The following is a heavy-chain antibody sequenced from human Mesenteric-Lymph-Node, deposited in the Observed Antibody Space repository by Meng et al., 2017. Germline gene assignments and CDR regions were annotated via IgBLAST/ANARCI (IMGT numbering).Heavy chain of an antibody. J-gene: IGHJ5*02. V-gene: IGHV1-69*13. CDR1: GYSFTGYY. CDR2: IIPIFGTA. CDR3: ARDKGSSSWYVWFDP. D-gene: IGHD6-13*01. Sequence: SVKVSCKGSGYSFTGYYIHWVRQAPGQGLEWMGGIIPIFGTANYAQKFQGRVTITADESTSTAYMELSSLRSEDTAVYYCARDKGSSSWYVWFDPWGQGTLVTVSS.